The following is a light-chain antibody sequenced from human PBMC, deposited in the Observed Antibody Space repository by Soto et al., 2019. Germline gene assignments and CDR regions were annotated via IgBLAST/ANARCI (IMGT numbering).Light chain of an antibody. CDR2: GTT. J-gene: IGLJ3*02. CDR3: QSYDTSLSGAWV. Sequence: QSVLTQPPSVSGAPGQRITISCTGSPSNIGAGFDVHWYQQFPGTAPKLLIYGTTSRPSGVPDRFSGSQSGTSASRAITGLQAGDEADYYCQSYDTSLSGAWVFGGGTKLTVL. V-gene: IGLV1-40*01. CDR1: PSNIGAGFD.